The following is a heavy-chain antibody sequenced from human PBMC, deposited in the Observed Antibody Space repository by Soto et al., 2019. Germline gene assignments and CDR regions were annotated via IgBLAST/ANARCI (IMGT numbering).Heavy chain of an antibody. J-gene: IGHJ4*02. CDR3: AREQDYYDSSGYYYGAPFGY. CDR2: IIPIFGTA. Sequence: SVKVACKGSGGSLSSDAISWVRQAPGEGLEWMGGIIPIFGTANYAQKFQGRVTITADESTSTAYMELSSLRSEDTAVYYCAREQDYYDSSGYYYGAPFGYWGQGTLVTVYS. V-gene: IGHV1-69*01. D-gene: IGHD3-22*01. CDR1: GGSLSSDA.